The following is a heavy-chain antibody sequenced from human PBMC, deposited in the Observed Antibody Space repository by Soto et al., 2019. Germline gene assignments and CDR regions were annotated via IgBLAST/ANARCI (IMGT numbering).Heavy chain of an antibody. CDR1: GGSISSYY. CDR2: IYYSGST. D-gene: IGHD2-15*01. CDR3: ARVAATTFYFYY. V-gene: IGHV4-59*01. Sequence: SETLSLTCTVSGGSISSYYWSWIRQPPGKGLEWIGYIYYSGSTNYNPSLKSRVTISVDTSKNQFSLKLSSVTAADTAVYYCARVAATTFYFYYWGQETLVTVSS. J-gene: IGHJ4*02.